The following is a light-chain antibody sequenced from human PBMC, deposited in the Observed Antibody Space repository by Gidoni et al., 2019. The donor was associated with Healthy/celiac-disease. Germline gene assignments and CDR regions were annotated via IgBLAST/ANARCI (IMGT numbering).Light chain of an antibody. Sequence: DIQMTQSPSSLSASVGDRVTITCRASQSISSYLNWYQQKPGKAPKLLIYAASSLQSGVPSRFSGSGSGTDFTLTISSLQPEDFATYYCQQSYSTRWTFXXXTKLEIK. CDR2: AAS. CDR1: QSISSY. V-gene: IGKV1-39*01. J-gene: IGKJ2*02. CDR3: QQSYSTRWT.